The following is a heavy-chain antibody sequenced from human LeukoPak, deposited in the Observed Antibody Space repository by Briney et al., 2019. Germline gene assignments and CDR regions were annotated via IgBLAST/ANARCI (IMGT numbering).Heavy chain of an antibody. D-gene: IGHD3-10*01. CDR3: ASLTLYYYGSGSYLWY. V-gene: IGHV3-23*01. CDR2: ISGSGGST. CDR1: GFTFSSYA. Sequence: PGGSLRLSCAASGFTFSSYAMSWVRQAPGKGLEWVSAISGSGGSTYYADSVKGRSTISRDNSKNTLYLQMNSLRAEDTAVYYCASLTLYYYGSGSYLWYWGQGTLVTVSS. J-gene: IGHJ4*02.